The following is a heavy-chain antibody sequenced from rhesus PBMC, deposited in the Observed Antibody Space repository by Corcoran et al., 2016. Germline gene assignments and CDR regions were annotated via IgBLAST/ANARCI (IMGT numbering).Heavy chain of an antibody. D-gene: IGHD1-1-1*01. Sequence: EVQLVESGGGLIQPGGSLRLSCVASGFTFSNFDVFWGRQAPGKGLEWVSSITTTSTYIYFADSVRGRFTISRDNAKNSLSLQMSSLRAEDTAVYYCTVYRVIWGQGVPVTVSS. CDR2: ITTTSTYI. CDR1: GFTFSNFD. J-gene: IGHJ4*01. CDR3: TVYRVI. V-gene: IGHV3S16*01.